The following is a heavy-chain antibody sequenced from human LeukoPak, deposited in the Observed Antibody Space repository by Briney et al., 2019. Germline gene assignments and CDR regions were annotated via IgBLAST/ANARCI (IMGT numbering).Heavy chain of an antibody. CDR2: ISGSGGST. J-gene: IGHJ4*02. Sequence: HPGGSLRLSCAASGFTFSSYAMSWVRQAPGKGLEWVSAISGSGGSTYYADSVKGRFTISRDNSKNTLYLQMNSLRAEDTAVYYCAKTGDSSGYYSSDYWGQGTLVTVSS. D-gene: IGHD3-22*01. V-gene: IGHV3-23*01. CDR1: GFTFSSYA. CDR3: AKTGDSSGYYSSDY.